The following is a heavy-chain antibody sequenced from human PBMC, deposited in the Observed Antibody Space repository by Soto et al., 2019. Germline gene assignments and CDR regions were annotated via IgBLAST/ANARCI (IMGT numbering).Heavy chain of an antibody. Sequence: PSETLSLTCTVSGGSFSPNYWSWIRQPPGKGLQWVGYIYSGGATTYSPSLKSRVTMSVDTSKNQLSLTLSSVTPADTAVYYCAKNRDGSGGIDYWGQGTLVNVS. CDR2: IYSGGAT. CDR3: AKNRDGSGGIDY. D-gene: IGHD3-10*01. CDR1: GGSFSPNY. V-gene: IGHV4-59*01. J-gene: IGHJ4*02.